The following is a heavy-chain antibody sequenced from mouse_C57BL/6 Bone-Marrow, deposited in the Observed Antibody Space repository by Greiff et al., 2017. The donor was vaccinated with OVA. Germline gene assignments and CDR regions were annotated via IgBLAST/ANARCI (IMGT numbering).Heavy chain of an antibody. CDR3: ARSNYYGSSYYAMDY. CDR2: IHPNSGST. D-gene: IGHD1-1*01. CDR1: GYTFTSYW. J-gene: IGHJ4*01. Sequence: VQLQQPGAELVKPGASVKLSCKASGYTFTSYWMHWVKQRPGQGLEWIGMIHPNSGSTNYTEKFKSKATLTVDKSSSTAYMQLSSLTSEDSAVDDCARSNYYGSSYYAMDYGGQGTSVTVSS. V-gene: IGHV1-64*01.